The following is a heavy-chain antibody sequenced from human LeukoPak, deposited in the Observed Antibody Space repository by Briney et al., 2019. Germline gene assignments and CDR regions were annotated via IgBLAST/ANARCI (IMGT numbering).Heavy chain of an antibody. J-gene: IGHJ6*02. D-gene: IGHD3-10*01. CDR1: GYTFTAHF. Sequence: APVKVSCKASGYTFTAHFIHWVRQAPGQGLEWMGWINPNNGDTNYAQSFQGRVTLTRDTSVTTAYMDLSRLKSDDTAVYYCARDKEWFGELFPSYGMDVWGQGTTVTVSS. V-gene: IGHV1-2*02. CDR3: ARDKEWFGELFPSYGMDV. CDR2: INPNNGDT.